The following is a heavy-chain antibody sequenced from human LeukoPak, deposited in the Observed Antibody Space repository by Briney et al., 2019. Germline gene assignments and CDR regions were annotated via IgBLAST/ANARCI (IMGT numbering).Heavy chain of an antibody. V-gene: IGHV4-59*01. Sequence: SETLSLTCTVSGVATSTNYWSRIRQPPGKGLEWIGYIYYSGSTNYNPSLKSRVTISVDASKSQFSLKLSAVTAADTAVYYCTTTLHWFAFDYWGQGTLVTVSS. CDR3: TTTLHWFAFDY. CDR2: IYYSGST. CDR1: GVATSTNY. J-gene: IGHJ4*02. D-gene: IGHD3-9*01.